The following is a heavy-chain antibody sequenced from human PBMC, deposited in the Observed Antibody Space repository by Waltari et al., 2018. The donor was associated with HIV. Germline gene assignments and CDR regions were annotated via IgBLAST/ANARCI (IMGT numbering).Heavy chain of an antibody. V-gene: IGHV3-15*01. CDR3: TTISIEGVVKQDY. CDR1: GFTFSNAW. D-gene: IGHD2-2*01. Sequence: EVQLVESGGGLVKPGGSLRLSCAASGFTFSNAWMSWVRQAPGKGLEWVGRSKSKTDGGTTDYAATVKGRFTISRDDSKNTLYLQMNSLKTEDTAVYYCTTISIEGVVKQDYWGQGTLVTVSS. CDR2: SKSKTDGGTT. J-gene: IGHJ4*02.